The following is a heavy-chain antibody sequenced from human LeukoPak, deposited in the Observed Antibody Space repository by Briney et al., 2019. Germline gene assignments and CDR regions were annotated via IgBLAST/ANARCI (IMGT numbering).Heavy chain of an antibody. CDR1: GFTFSSYG. CDR3: AKDKQWLAYFDY. Sequence: PGGSLRLSCAASGFTFSSYGMHWVRQAPGKGLEWVAVISYDGSNKYYADSVKGRFTISRDNSENTLYLQMNSLRAEDTAVYYCAKDKQWLAYFDYWGQGTLVTVSS. J-gene: IGHJ4*02. V-gene: IGHV3-30*18. D-gene: IGHD6-19*01. CDR2: ISYDGSNK.